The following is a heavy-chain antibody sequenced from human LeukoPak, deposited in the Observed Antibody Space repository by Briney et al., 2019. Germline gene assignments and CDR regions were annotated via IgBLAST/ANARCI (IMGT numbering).Heavy chain of an antibody. CDR1: GGSISSYY. Sequence: PSETLSLTCTVSGGSISSYYWSWIRQPPGKGLEWIGYIYYSGSTNYNPSLKSRVTISVDTSKNQFSLKLSSVTAADTAVYYCARHFPQPQNPYYDFPGPFDYWGQGTLVTASS. CDR3: ARHFPQPQNPYYDFPGPFDY. V-gene: IGHV4-59*08. J-gene: IGHJ4*02. CDR2: IYYSGST. D-gene: IGHD3-3*01.